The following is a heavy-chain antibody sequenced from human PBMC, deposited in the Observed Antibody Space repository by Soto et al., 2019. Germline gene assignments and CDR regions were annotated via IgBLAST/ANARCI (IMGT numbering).Heavy chain of an antibody. D-gene: IGHD6-19*01. CDR3: AKGGRQWLVTSDFNY. J-gene: IGHJ4*02. CDR2: IDIGGNT. Sequence: GGSLRLSCAASRFSVTNNYMNWVRQAPGKGLEWVSIIDIGGNTYYADSVKDRFTISRDSSKNTVSLEMTSLRAEDTAVYYCAKGGRQWLVTSDFNYWGQGALVTVSS. V-gene: IGHV3-66*01. CDR1: RFSVTNNY.